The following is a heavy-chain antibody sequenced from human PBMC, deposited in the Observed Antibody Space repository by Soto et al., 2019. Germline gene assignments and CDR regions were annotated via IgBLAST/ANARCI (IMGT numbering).Heavy chain of an antibody. V-gene: IGHV3-23*01. J-gene: IGHJ4*02. CDR2: ISGRGGST. Sequence: GGSLRLSCAASGFTFSSYAMSWVRQAPGKGLEWVSAISGRGGSTYYADSVKGRFTISRDNSKNTLYLQMNSLRAEDTAVYYCAKGTIAARRGGFDYWGQGSLVTVSS. CDR1: GFTFSSYA. CDR3: AKGTIAARRGGFDY. D-gene: IGHD6-6*01.